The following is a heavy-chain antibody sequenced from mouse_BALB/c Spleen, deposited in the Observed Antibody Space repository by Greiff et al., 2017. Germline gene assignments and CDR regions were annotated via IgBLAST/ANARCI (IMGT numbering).Heavy chain of an antibody. D-gene: IGHD4-1*02. V-gene: IGHV3-2*02. J-gene: IGHJ4*01. CDR2: ISYSGST. Sequence: EVKLQESGPGLVKPSQSLSLTCTVTGYSITSDYAWNWIRQFPGNKLEWMGYISYSGSTSYNPSLKSRISITRDTSKNQFFLQLNSVTTEDTATYYCARSTGTMDYWGQGTSVTVSS. CDR3: ARSTGTMDY. CDR1: GYSITSDYA.